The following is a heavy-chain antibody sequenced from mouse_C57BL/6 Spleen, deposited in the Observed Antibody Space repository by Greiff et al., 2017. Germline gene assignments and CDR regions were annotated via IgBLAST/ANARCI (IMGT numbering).Heavy chain of an antibody. D-gene: IGHD2-3*01. Sequence: VQLQQPGAELVKPGASVKLSCKASGYTFTSYWMHWVKQRPGQGLEWIGMIHPNSGSTNYNEKFKSKATLTVDKSSSTAYMQLSSLTSEDSAVYYCARAIYDGYLLAMDYWGQGTSVTVSS. V-gene: IGHV1-64*01. CDR1: GYTFTSYW. CDR3: ARAIYDGYLLAMDY. CDR2: IHPNSGST. J-gene: IGHJ4*01.